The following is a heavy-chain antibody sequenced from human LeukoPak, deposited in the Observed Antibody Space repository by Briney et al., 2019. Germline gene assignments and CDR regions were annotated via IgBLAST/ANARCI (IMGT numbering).Heavy chain of an antibody. V-gene: IGHV4-30-4*08. D-gene: IGHD3-10*01. Sequence: SQTLSLTCTVSGGSISSGDYYWSWIRQPPGKGLEWIGYIYYSGSTYYNPSLKSRVTISVDTSKNQFSLKLSSVTAADTAVYYCARDKLWFGELKGFDPWGQGTLVTVSS. CDR2: IYYSGST. J-gene: IGHJ5*02. CDR3: ARDKLWFGELKGFDP. CDR1: GGSISSGDYY.